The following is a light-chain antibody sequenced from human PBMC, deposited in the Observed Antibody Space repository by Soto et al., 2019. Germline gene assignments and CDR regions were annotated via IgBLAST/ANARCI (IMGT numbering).Light chain of an antibody. CDR1: QTVLYSSNNKNY. J-gene: IGKJ5*01. Sequence: DIVMTQSPDSLAVSLGERATINCKSSQTVLYSSNNKNYLAWYQQKPGQPPKLLIYWASTRKSGVPDRFSGSGSGTDFTLTISSLQAEDVAVYYCQQYYSTITFGQGTRVEIK. CDR2: WAS. CDR3: QQYYSTIT. V-gene: IGKV4-1*01.